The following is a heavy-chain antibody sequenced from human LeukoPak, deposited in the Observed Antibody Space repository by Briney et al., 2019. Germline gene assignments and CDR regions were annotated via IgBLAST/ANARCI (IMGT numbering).Heavy chain of an antibody. CDR1: GGSISSYY. CDR3: ARDLSYYYGSGSYYNP. V-gene: IGHV4-59*12. D-gene: IGHD3-10*01. Sequence: SETLSLTCTVSGGSISSYYWSWIRQPPGKGLEWIGYIYHVGSTSYNPSLKSRVTISIDRSKNQFSLKLTSVTAADTAVYYCARDLSYYYGSGSYYNPWGPGTLVTVSS. CDR2: IYHVGST. J-gene: IGHJ5*02.